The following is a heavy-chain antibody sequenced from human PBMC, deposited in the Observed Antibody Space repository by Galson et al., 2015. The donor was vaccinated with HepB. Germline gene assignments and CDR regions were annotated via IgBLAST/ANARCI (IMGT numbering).Heavy chain of an antibody. CDR1: GFTFSDYY. Sequence: SLRLSCAASGFTFSDYYMSWIRQAPGKGLEWVSYISSSGSTIYYADSVKGRFTISRDNAKNSLYLQMNSLRAEDTAVYYCARDREDYGDNFFVGYWYFDLWGRGTLVTVSS. CDR2: ISSSGSTI. J-gene: IGHJ2*01. V-gene: IGHV3-11*01. CDR3: ARDREDYGDNFFVGYWYFDL. D-gene: IGHD4-17*01.